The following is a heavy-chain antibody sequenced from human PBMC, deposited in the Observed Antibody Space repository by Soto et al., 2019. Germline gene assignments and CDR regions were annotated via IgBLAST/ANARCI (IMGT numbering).Heavy chain of an antibody. CDR1: GFTFSTYS. J-gene: IGHJ6*03. Sequence: GGSLRLSCSASGFTFSTYSMHWVRQAPGKGLEYVSSISSDGGSTHYADSVKGRITISRDNSKNTVYLQMSSLRAEDAAVYYCARESGRGAAQTNYMDVWGKGITVTVSS. D-gene: IGHD6-6*01. V-gene: IGHV3-64D*06. CDR2: ISSDGGST. CDR3: ARESGRGAAQTNYMDV.